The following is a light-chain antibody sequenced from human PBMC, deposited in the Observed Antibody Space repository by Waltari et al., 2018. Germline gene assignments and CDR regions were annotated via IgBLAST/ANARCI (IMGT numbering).Light chain of an antibody. CDR3: QQSYSTPRT. CDR2: WAS. J-gene: IGKJ2*01. Sequence: DIVMTQSPDSLAVSLGEGATLNGKSSQSVLYRSDNKNYLGWYQQKPGLPPKLLIYWASTRESGVPDRFSGSGSGTDFTLTISSLQAEDVAVYYCQQSYSTPRTFGQGTRLEIK. CDR1: QSVLYRSDNKNY. V-gene: IGKV4-1*01.